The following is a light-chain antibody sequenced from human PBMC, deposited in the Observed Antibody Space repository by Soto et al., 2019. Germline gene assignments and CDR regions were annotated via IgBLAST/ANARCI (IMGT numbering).Light chain of an antibody. Sequence: QSVLTQPPSASGTPGQRVTISCSGSSSNIGSNTVNWYQQLPGTAPKLLIYSINQRPSGVPDRFSGSKSDTSASLAISGLQSEDEAAYYCAAWDDSLNGWVFGGGTQLTVL. V-gene: IGLV1-44*01. CDR3: AAWDDSLNGWV. J-gene: IGLJ3*02. CDR2: SIN. CDR1: SSNIGSNT.